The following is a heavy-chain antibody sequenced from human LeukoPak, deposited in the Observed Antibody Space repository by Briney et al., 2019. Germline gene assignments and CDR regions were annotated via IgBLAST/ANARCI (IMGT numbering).Heavy chain of an antibody. V-gene: IGHV3-23*01. CDR3: AKALLRYARPFDY. Sequence: GGSLRLSCAASGFTFSSSAMSWVRQAPGKGLEWVSAITGSGGSTYYADSVKGRFTISRDNSKNTLYLQMNSLRAEDTAVYYCAKALLRYARPFDYWGQGTLVTVSS. D-gene: IGHD2-2*01. J-gene: IGHJ4*02. CDR1: GFTFSSSA. CDR2: ITGSGGST.